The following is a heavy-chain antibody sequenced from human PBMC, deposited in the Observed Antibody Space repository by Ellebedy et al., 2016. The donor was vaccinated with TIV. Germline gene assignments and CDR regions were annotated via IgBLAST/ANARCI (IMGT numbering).Heavy chain of an antibody. Sequence: GESLKISXAASGFTFTDYYMSWIRQAPGKGLEWLSYISSSSSYTNYADSVKGRFTISRDNSKNTLYLQMNSLRAEDTAVYYCAGVDSSGYQLHAFDIWGQGTMVTVSS. CDR1: GFTFTDYY. J-gene: IGHJ3*02. CDR3: AGVDSSGYQLHAFDI. V-gene: IGHV3-11*06. CDR2: ISSSSSYT. D-gene: IGHD3-22*01.